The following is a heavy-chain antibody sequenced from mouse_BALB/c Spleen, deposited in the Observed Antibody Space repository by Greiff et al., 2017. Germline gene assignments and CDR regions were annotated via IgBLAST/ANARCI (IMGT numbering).Heavy chain of an antibody. Sequence: EVKLVESGGGLVKPGGSLKLSCAASGFTFSSYAMSWVRQTPEKRLEWVATISSGGSYTYYPDSVKGRFTISRDNAKNTLYLQMSSLRSEDTAMYYCARWGESSYGYFDVWGAGTTVTVSS. D-gene: IGHD1-1*01. CDR1: GFTFSSYA. J-gene: IGHJ1*01. V-gene: IGHV5-9-3*01. CDR3: ARWGESSYGYFDV. CDR2: ISSGGSYT.